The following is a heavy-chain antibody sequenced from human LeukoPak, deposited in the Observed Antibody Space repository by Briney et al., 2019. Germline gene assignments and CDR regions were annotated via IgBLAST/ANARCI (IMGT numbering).Heavy chain of an antibody. CDR3: ATVLLCSGGSCYRSNEYGY. CDR2: MNPNSGNT. J-gene: IGHJ4*02. V-gene: IGHV1-8*01. Sequence: GASVKVSCKASGYTFTSYDINWVRQATGQGLEWMGWMNPNSGNTGYAQKFQGRVTMTEDTSTDTAYMELSSLRSEDTAVYYCATVLLCSGGSCYRSNEYGYWGQGTLVTVSS. D-gene: IGHD2-15*01. CDR1: GYTFTSYD.